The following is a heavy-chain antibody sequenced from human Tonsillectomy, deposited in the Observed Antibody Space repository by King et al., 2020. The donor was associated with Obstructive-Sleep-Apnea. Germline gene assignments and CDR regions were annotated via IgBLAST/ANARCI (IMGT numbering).Heavy chain of an antibody. V-gene: IGHV3-30-3*01. Sequence: VQLVESGGGVVQPGRSLRLSCAASGFTFSSYSIHWVRQAPGKGLEWVAVISYDGTNKHYADSVKGRFTISSDNSKNTLYLQMNSLRPEDTAVYYCAREVVKGTNWGQGTLVTVTS. J-gene: IGHJ4*02. CDR3: AREVVKGTN. D-gene: IGHD1-1*01. CDR2: ISYDGTNK. CDR1: GFTFSSYS.